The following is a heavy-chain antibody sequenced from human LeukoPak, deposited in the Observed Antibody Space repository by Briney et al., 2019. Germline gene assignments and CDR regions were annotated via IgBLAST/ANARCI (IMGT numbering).Heavy chain of an antibody. J-gene: IGHJ5*01. CDR2: IYTSGST. CDR1: GGSISSYY. CDR3: ARNHGGWFDS. D-gene: IGHD4-23*01. Sequence: SETLSLTCTVSGGSISSYYWSWIRQPAGKGLEWIGRIYTSGSTKYSPSLKSRVTISLDTSKNQFSLKLNSVTAADTAVYYCARNHGGWFDSWGQGTLVTVSS. V-gene: IGHV4-4*07.